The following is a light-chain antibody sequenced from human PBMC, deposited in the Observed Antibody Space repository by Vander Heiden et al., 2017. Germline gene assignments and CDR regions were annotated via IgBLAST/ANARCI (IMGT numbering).Light chain of an antibody. J-gene: IGLJ3*02. Sequence: QSVLTQPPSVSSAPGQKVTIPCPGSSANIAKNYVSWYQQCQGTTPKLLIADNNKRPSGIPDRFSGSKSGTSATLGITGLQTGDEADYYCSTWDSSLSGVVCGGGTKVSVL. CDR3: STWDSSLSGVV. CDR2: DNN. CDR1: SANIAKNY. V-gene: IGLV1-51*01.